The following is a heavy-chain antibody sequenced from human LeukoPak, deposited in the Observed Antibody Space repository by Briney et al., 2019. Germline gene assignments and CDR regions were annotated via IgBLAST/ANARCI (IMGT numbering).Heavy chain of an antibody. CDR2: IFYTGST. V-gene: IGHV4-59*01. Sequence: PSETLSLTCTVSGGSISGYYWSWIRQPPGKTLEWIGYIFYTGSTNYNPSLRSRVTISVDTSKNQFSLRVSSVTAADTAVYYCARVEYDGIAAAGSLDYWGQGTLVTVSS. CDR3: ARVEYDGIAAAGSLDY. CDR1: GGSISGYY. J-gene: IGHJ4*02. D-gene: IGHD6-13*01.